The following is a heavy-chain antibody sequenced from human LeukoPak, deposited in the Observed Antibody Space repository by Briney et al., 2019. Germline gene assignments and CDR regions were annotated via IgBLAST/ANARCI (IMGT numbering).Heavy chain of an antibody. CDR1: GGSFSGYY. D-gene: IGHD6-13*01. J-gene: IGHJ3*02. CDR3: ARLDSSSWRDAFDI. Sequence: SETLSLTCAVYGGSFSGYYWSWIRQPPGKGLEWIGEMNHSGSTNYNPSLKSLVSISVGTSKNQFSLKLSSVTAADTAVYYCARLDSSSWRDAFDIWGQGTMVTVSS. V-gene: IGHV4-34*01. CDR2: MNHSGST.